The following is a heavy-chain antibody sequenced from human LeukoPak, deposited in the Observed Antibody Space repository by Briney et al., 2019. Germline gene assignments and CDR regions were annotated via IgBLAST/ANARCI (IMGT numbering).Heavy chain of an antibody. V-gene: IGHV4-4*07. CDR3: ARSHLTTLNYYDY. J-gene: IGHJ4*02. Sequence: SETLSLTCTVSGGSISSYYWSWIRQPAGKGLEWIGRIYTSGSTNYNPSLKSRVTMSVDTSKNQFSLNLISLTATDTAVYYCARSHLTTLNYYDYWGQGTLVTVSS. D-gene: IGHD4-17*01. CDR1: GGSISSYY. CDR2: IYTSGST.